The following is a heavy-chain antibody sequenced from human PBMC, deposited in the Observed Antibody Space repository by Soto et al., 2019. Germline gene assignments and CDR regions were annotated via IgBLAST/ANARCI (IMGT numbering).Heavy chain of an antibody. V-gene: IGHV3-74*01. CDR2: IKSDGRGT. CDR1: GFTFSSYW. J-gene: IGHJ4*02. Sequence: EVQLVESGGGLVQPGASLTLSCAASGFTFSSYWMHWVRQAPGKGLVWVSRIKSDGRGTYYADSVKGRLTISRDNDKNTLYLQMNSLRVQDTAVYFCARGDGDPYHGTGYPGRHWRQGPLVPVSS. CDR3: ARGDGDPYHGTGYPGRH. D-gene: IGHD3-9*01.